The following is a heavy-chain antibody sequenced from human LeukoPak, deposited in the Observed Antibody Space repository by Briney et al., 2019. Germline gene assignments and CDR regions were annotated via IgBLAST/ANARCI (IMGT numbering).Heavy chain of an antibody. CDR1: GYTFTGYY. Sequence: ASVKVSCKASGYTFTGYYMHWVRQAPGQGLEWMGWINPNSGGTNYAQKFQGRVTMTRDTSISTAYMELSRLRSDDTAVYYCARAIYMVRGSYFDYWGQGTLVTVSS. CDR3: ARAIYMVRGSYFDY. D-gene: IGHD3-10*01. CDR2: INPNSGGT. V-gene: IGHV1-2*02. J-gene: IGHJ4*02.